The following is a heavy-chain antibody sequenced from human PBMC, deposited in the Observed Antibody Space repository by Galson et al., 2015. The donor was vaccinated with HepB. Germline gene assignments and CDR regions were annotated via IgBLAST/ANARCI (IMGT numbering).Heavy chain of an antibody. J-gene: IGHJ4*02. CDR1: GFTVSSNY. V-gene: IGHV3-53*04. Sequence: SLRLSCAASGFTVSSNYMSWVRQAPGKGLEWVSVIYSGGRTYYADSVKGRFTISRHNSKNTLYLQMNSLRAEDTAVYYCARGGRFYYGSGSPYYFDYWGQGALVTVSS. CDR2: IYSGGRT. CDR3: ARGGRFYYGSGSPYYFDY. D-gene: IGHD3-10*01.